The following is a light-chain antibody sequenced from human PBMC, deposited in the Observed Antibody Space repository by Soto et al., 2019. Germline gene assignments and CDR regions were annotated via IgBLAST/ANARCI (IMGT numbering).Light chain of an antibody. CDR2: AAS. CDR1: QSISNH. CDR3: QHYNSYSEA. J-gene: IGKJ1*01. Sequence: DIQMTQSPSSLSASVEDRVIITCRASQSISNHLNWYQQKPGKAPKLLIFAASSLQSGVPSRFSGSRSGPEFTLTISSLQPDDFATYYCQHYNSYSEAFGQGTKVDNK. V-gene: IGKV1-39*01.